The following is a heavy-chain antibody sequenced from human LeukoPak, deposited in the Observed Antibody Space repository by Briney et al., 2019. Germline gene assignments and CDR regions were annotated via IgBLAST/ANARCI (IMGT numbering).Heavy chain of an antibody. CDR2: IYYSGST. CDR3: ARHFDLPNAFDI. J-gene: IGHJ3*02. Sequence: SETLSLTCTVSGGSITTSNYYWAWIRQPPGKGLEWIGSIYYSGSTYYNPSLKSRVTIFVDTSENQFSLKLTSVTAADTAVYSCARHFDLPNAFDIWGQGTLVTVSS. CDR1: GGSITTSNYY. V-gene: IGHV4-39*01.